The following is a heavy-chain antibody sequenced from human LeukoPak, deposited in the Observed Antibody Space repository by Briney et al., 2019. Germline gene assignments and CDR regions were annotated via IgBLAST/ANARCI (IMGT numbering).Heavy chain of an antibody. V-gene: IGHV4-31*03. CDR3: ARAPARPTAEYFQH. Sequence: SETLSLTCTVSGGSISSGGYYWSWIRQHPGKGLEWIGYIYYSGSTYYNLSLKSRVTISVDTSKNQFSLKLSSVTAADTAVYYCARAPARPTAEYFQHWGQGTLVTVSS. CDR2: IYYSGST. D-gene: IGHD6-6*01. CDR1: GGSISSGGYY. J-gene: IGHJ1*01.